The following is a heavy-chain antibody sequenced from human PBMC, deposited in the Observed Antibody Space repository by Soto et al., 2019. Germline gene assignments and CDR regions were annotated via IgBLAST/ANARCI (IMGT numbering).Heavy chain of an antibody. Sequence: GGSLRLSFATSDFTFRNYWMNWVRQAPGKGMEWVDNIKPDGSATNYVDSVKVRFTISRDNVRNSVSLKMNSLRVEDTAVYFCFVGNGGTXWGQGTLVTVSX. CDR1: DFTFRNYW. D-gene: IGHD2-15*01. J-gene: IGHJ4*02. CDR2: IKPDGSAT. V-gene: IGHV3-7*01. CDR3: FVGNGGTX.